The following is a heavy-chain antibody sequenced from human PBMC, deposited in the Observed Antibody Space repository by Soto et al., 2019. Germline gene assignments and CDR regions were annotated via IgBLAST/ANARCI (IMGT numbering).Heavy chain of an antibody. J-gene: IGHJ4*02. V-gene: IGHV3-30*18. CDR1: GFTFSSYG. CDR3: AKTSYYDILTGPLDY. CDR2: ISYDGSNK. Sequence: QPGGSLRLSCAASGFTFSSYGMHWVRQAPGKGLEWVAVISYDGSNKYYADSVKGRFTISRDNSKNTLYLQMNSLRAEDTAVYYCAKTSYYDILTGPLDYWGQGTLVTVSS. D-gene: IGHD3-9*01.